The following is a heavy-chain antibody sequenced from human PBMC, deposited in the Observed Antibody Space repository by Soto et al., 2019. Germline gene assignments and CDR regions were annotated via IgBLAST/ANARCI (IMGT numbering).Heavy chain of an antibody. CDR3: ARGPPRGYCSSTSCYPKNNWFDP. D-gene: IGHD2-2*01. Sequence: PSDTLSLTCAVYGGSFSGYYWSWIRQPPGKGLEWIGEINHSGSTNYNPSLKSRVTISVDTSKNQFSLKLSSVTAADTAVYYCARGPPRGYCSSTSCYPKNNWFDPWGQGTLVTVSS. J-gene: IGHJ5*02. V-gene: IGHV4-34*01. CDR1: GGSFSGYY. CDR2: INHSGST.